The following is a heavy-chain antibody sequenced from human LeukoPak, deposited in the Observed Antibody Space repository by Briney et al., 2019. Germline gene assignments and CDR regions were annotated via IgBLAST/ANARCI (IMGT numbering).Heavy chain of an antibody. D-gene: IGHD6-13*01. J-gene: IGHJ6*02. Sequence: GGSLRLSCAASGFTFDDYAMHWVRQAPGKGLEWVSLISGDGGSTYYADSVKGRFTISRDNSKNSLYLQMNSLRTGDTALYYCAKDRSPKLGSSWSLYYYYGMDVWGQGTTVTVSS. CDR3: AKDRSPKLGSSWSLYYYYGMDV. CDR2: ISGDGGST. V-gene: IGHV3-43*02. CDR1: GFTFDDYA.